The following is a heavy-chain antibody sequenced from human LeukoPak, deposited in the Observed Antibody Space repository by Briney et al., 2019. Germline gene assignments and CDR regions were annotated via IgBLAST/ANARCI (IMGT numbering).Heavy chain of an antibody. D-gene: IGHD3-10*01. CDR1: GFTFSSYG. J-gene: IGHJ4*02. V-gene: IGHV3-30*02. CDR3: AKYGSGSYPYYFDY. Sequence: GGSLRLSCAASGFTFSSYGMHWVRQAPGKGLEWVAFIRYDGSNKYYADSVRGRFTISRDNSKNTLYLQMNSLRAEDTAVYYCAKYGSGSYPYYFDYWGQGTLVTVSS. CDR2: IRYDGSNK.